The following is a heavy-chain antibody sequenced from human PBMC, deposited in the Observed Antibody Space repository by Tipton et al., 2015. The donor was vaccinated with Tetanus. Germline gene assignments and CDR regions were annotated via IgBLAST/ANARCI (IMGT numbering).Heavy chain of an antibody. D-gene: IGHD6-13*01. CDR1: GFTFSSYF. CDR2: ISSSSSYI. Sequence: SLRLSCAASGFTFSSYFMNWVRQAPGKGLEWVSSISSSSSYIYYADSVKGRFTMSRDNAKNSLFLQMNSLRAEDTALYYCAKDNGGYSSNWRYGMDVWGQGTTVTVSS. V-gene: IGHV3-21*04. CDR3: AKDNGGYSSNWRYGMDV. J-gene: IGHJ6*02.